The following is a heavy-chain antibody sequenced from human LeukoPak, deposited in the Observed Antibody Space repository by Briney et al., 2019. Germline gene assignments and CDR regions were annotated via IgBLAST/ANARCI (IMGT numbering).Heavy chain of an antibody. CDR2: MNQDGSEK. V-gene: IGHV3-7*03. J-gene: IGHJ6*02. Sequence: GGSLRLSCAASGLAFGSYWMNWVCQAPGKGLEWVANMNQDGSEKNYVDSVKGRFTISRDNTKNSLFLQMDSLRAEDTAVYYCARGHFGLDVWGQGTTVTVSS. CDR1: GLAFGSYW. CDR3: ARGHFGLDV.